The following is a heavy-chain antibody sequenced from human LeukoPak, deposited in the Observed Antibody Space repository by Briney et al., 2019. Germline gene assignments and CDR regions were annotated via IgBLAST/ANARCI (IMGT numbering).Heavy chain of an antibody. J-gene: IGHJ4*02. CDR1: GGSISSSNYY. Sequence: KPSETLSLTCTASGGSISSSNYYWGWIRQSPGKELEWIGSIYYTGSTYYNPSLRSRVTISVDTSKNQFSLQLSSVTAADTAVYYCAPRPAGSEYYFDYWGQGTLVTVSS. V-gene: IGHV4-39*01. CDR2: IYYTGST. CDR3: APRPAGSEYYFDY. D-gene: IGHD6-13*01.